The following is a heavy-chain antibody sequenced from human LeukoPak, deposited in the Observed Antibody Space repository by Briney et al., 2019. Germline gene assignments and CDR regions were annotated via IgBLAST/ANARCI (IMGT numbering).Heavy chain of an antibody. CDR3: ARDNRRLRQFDY. CDR2: IYYSGST. CDR1: GGSISSYY. J-gene: IGHJ4*02. Sequence: SETLSLTCTVSGGSISSYYWSWIRQPPGKGLEWIGYIYYSGSTNYNPSPKSRVTISVDTSKNQFSLKLSSVTAADTAVYHCARDNRRLRQFDYWGQGTLVTVSS. V-gene: IGHV4-59*01. D-gene: IGHD4-17*01.